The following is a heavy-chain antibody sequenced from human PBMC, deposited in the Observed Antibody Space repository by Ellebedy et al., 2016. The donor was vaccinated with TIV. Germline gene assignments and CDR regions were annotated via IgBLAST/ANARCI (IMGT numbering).Heavy chain of an antibody. J-gene: IGHJ3*02. CDR1: GGSISSYY. CDR2: IYTSGST. CDR3: ARDLVPAAFSDDAFDI. D-gene: IGHD2-2*01. V-gene: IGHV4-4*07. Sequence: SETLSLXCTVSGGSISSYYWSWIRQPAGKGLEWIGRIYTSGSTNYNPSLKSRVTMSVDTSKNQFSLKLSSVTAADTAVYYCARDLVPAAFSDDAFDIWGQGTMVTVSS.